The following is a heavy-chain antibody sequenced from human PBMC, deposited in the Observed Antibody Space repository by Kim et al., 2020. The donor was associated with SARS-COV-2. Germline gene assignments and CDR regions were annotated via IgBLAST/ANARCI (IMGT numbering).Heavy chain of an antibody. Sequence: SVKVSCKASGGTFSSYAISWVRQAPGQGLEWMGGIIPIFGTANYAQKFQGRVTITADESTSTAYMELSSLRSEDTAVYYCARATPSIRHPEGWLQLPLDYWGQGTLVTVSS. D-gene: IGHD5-12*01. CDR3: ARATPSIRHPEGWLQLPLDY. CDR1: GGTFSSYA. CDR2: IIPIFGTA. J-gene: IGHJ4*02. V-gene: IGHV1-69*13.